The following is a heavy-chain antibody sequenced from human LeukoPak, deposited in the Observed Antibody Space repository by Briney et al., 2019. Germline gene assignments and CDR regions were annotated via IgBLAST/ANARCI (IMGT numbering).Heavy chain of an antibody. D-gene: IGHD3-10*01. CDR2: IKQDGSEK. Sequence: GGSLRLSCAASGFIFSRYWMSWVRQAPGKGLEWVANIKQDGSEKYYVDSVKGRFTISRDNAKNSLYLQMNSLGAEDTAVYYCARVGLLWFGETIHWGQGTLATVSS. J-gene: IGHJ4*02. CDR1: GFIFSRYW. CDR3: ARVGLLWFGETIH. V-gene: IGHV3-7*01.